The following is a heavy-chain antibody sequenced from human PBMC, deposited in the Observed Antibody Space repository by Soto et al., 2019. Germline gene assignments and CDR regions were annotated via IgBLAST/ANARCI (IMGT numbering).Heavy chain of an antibody. CDR2: ISGNAGNT. CDR3: ARGDHAGWDFDN. J-gene: IGHJ4*02. V-gene: IGHV3-48*02. CDR1: GFTFSNYG. D-gene: IGHD6-19*01. Sequence: EVQLVESGGDLVQSGGSLRLSCAASGFTFSNYGMNWVRQAPGKGLEWVSYISGNAGNTYYPDSMKGRFTISRDNAKNSLYLQLNSLRDEDTAVYYCARGDHAGWDFDNWGQGTLVTVSS.